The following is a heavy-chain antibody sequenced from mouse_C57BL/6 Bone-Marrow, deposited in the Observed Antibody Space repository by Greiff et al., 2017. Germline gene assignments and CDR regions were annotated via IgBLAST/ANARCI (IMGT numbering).Heavy chain of an antibody. CDR3: ARWRPYYFDY. CDR1: GYTFTSYW. J-gene: IGHJ2*01. Sequence: QVQLQQPGAELVRPGSSVKLSCKASGYTFTSYWMDWVKQRPGQGLEWIGNIYPSDSETHYNQKFKDKATLTVDKSSSTAYMQLSSLTSEDSAVYYCARWRPYYFDYWSQGTTRTVSS. CDR2: IYPSDSET. V-gene: IGHV1-61*01.